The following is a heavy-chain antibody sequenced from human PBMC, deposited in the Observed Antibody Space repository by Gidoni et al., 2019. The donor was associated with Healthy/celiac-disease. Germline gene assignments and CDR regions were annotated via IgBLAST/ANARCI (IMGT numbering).Heavy chain of an antibody. CDR2: ILYDGSNK. J-gene: IGHJ4*02. D-gene: IGHD1-1*01. V-gene: IGHV3-33*01. CDR3: ARDRGVQLERQFDY. Sequence: QVQLVESGGGVVQPGRSRRLSCAAAGFTFSSYGMHWVRQAPGKGLEWVAVILYDGSNKYYADSVKGRFTISRDNSKNTLYLQMNSLRAEDTAVYYCARDRGVQLERQFDYWGQGTLVTVSS. CDR1: GFTFSSYG.